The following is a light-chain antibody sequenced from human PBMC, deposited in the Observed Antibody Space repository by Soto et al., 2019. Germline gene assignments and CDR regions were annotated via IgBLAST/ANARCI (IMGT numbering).Light chain of an antibody. Sequence: EIVMTQSPATLSVSPGERATLSCRASQSVGSNLAWYQQKPGQAPRLLIYGSSTTATGIPARFSGSGSETEFTLTIRSLQSEDFAVYFCQQYNNWPPYTFGQGTKLEIK. CDR3: QQYNNWPPYT. J-gene: IGKJ2*01. CDR1: QSVGSN. V-gene: IGKV3-15*01. CDR2: GSS.